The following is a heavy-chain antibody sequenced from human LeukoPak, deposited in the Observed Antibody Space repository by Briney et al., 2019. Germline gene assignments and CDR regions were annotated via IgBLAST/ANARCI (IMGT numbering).Heavy chain of an antibody. CDR2: IYHSGST. V-gene: IGHV4-30-2*01. J-gene: IGHJ4*02. CDR3: ASSIRPRSFDY. CDR1: GGSISSGGYS. Sequence: SETLSLTCAVSGGSISSGGYSWRWLRQPPGTGLEWIGYIYHSGSTYYNPSLKSRVTISVDRSKNQFSLKLSSVTAADTAVYYCASSIRPRSFDYWGQGTLVTVSS.